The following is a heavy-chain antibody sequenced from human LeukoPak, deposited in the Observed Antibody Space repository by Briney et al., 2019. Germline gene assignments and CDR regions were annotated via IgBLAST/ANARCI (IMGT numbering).Heavy chain of an antibody. CDR1: SDSIYSSNYY. D-gene: IGHD2-21*02. CDR2: IYYSGST. V-gene: IGHV4-39*01. J-gene: IGHJ4*02. Sequence: SQTLSLTCTVSSDSIYSSNYYWGWIRQPPGKGLEWIGSIYYSGSTYYNSSLKSRVTISVDTSKNQFSLKLSSLTAADTAVYYCARAAYCGGDCYLFDYWGQGTLVTVFS. CDR3: ARAAYCGGDCYLFDY.